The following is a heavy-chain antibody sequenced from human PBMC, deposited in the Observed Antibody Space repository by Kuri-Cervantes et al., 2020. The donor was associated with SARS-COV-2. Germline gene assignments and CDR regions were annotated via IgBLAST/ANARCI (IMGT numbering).Heavy chain of an antibody. Sequence: GESLKISCAASGFTFSGHWIHWVRQAPGKGLAWVSRINPDGSYTNNADSVKGRFTLSRDNAKNMLFLQMNSLRAEDTAVYYCVRDGDHWNFDYWGQGTLVTFSS. J-gene: IGHJ4*02. CDR1: GFTFSGHW. CDR2: INPDGSYT. CDR3: VRDGDHWNFDY. V-gene: IGHV3-74*01. D-gene: IGHD1-1*01.